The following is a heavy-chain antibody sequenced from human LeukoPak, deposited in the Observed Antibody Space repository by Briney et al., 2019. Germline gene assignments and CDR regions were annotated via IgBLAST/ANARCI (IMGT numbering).Heavy chain of an antibody. V-gene: IGHV3-21*01. D-gene: IGHD3-22*01. CDR3: ARVRYVWGDMTMIVGPLGY. CDR1: GFTFSSYS. J-gene: IGHJ4*02. Sequence: PGGSLRLSCAASGFTFSSYSMNWVRQAPGKGLEWVSSISSSSSYIYYADSVKGRFTISRDNAKNSLYLQMNSLRAEDTAVYYCARVRYVWGDMTMIVGPLGYWGQGTLVTVSS. CDR2: ISSSSSYI.